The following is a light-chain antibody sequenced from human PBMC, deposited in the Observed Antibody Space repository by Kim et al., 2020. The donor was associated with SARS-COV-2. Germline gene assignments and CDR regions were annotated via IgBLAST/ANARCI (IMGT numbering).Light chain of an antibody. J-gene: IGLJ2*01. Sequence: SYELTQPPSVSVSPGQTANITCSGDKLGDKYAYWYQQKPGQSPVLVIYEDTKRPSGIPERFSASNSENTATLTISGTQAIDEADYYCQAWGTRTVVFGGGTQLTVL. V-gene: IGLV3-1*01. CDR1: KLGDKY. CDR3: QAWGTRTVV. CDR2: EDT.